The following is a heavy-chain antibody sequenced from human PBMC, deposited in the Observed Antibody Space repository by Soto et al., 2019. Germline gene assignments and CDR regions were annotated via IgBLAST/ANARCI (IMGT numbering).Heavy chain of an antibody. J-gene: IGHJ4*02. CDR3: AKGQLNYYDSSGPGY. D-gene: IGHD3-22*01. CDR2: ISYDGSNK. Sequence: QVQLVESGGGVVQPGRSLRLSCAASGFTFSSYGMHWVRQAPGKGLEWVAVISYDGSNKYYADSVKGRFTISRDNSKNTLYLQMNSLRAEDTAVYYCAKGQLNYYDSSGPGYWGQGTLVTVSS. V-gene: IGHV3-30*18. CDR1: GFTFSSYG.